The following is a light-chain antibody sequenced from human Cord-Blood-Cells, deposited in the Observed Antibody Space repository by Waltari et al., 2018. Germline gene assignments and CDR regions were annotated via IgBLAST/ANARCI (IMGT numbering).Light chain of an antibody. CDR3: QSADSSGTYVV. CDR2: KDR. V-gene: IGLV3-25*02. Sequence: SYELPPPPSVSVSPGQTARIPCPGDALPRTYAYWYQQKPGQAPVLVIYKDRERPSGIPERFSGSSSGTTVTLTISGVQAEDEADYYCQSADSSGTYVVFGGGTKLTVL. J-gene: IGLJ2*01. CDR1: ALPRTY.